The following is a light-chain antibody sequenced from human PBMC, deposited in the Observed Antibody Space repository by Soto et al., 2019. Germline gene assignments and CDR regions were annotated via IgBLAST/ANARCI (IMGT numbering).Light chain of an antibody. CDR2: AES. J-gene: IGKJ5*01. CDR1: ESISRH. Sequence: IQISQSPSSLSASVGDRVTITCRAAESISRHLNWYQQKPGRAPDILIYAESTLQNGVPYRFTGSGSGTEFTLTITGLQLEDFATYYCQKDYSTLATXGQGTRREI. CDR3: QKDYSTLAT. V-gene: IGKV1-39*01.